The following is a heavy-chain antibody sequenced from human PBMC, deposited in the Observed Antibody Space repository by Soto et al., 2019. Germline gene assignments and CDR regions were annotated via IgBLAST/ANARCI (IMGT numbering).Heavy chain of an antibody. Sequence: EVQLVESGGGLVQPGRSLRLSCAASGFTFDDYAMHWVRQAPGKGLEWVSGISWNSGSIGYADSVKGRFTISRDNAKNSLYLQMNSLRAEDTALNYCAALVGKQLVPFDYWGQGTLVTVSS. CDR3: AALVGKQLVPFDY. D-gene: IGHD6-6*01. V-gene: IGHV3-9*01. CDR2: ISWNSGSI. J-gene: IGHJ4*02. CDR1: GFTFDDYA.